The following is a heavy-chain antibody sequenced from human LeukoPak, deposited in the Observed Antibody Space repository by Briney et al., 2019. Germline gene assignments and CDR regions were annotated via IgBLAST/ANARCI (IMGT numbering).Heavy chain of an antibody. CDR3: ARDSAITMVRGAFDY. J-gene: IGHJ4*02. D-gene: IGHD3-10*01. CDR2: ISYDGSNK. V-gene: IGHV3-30*03. Sequence: QTGGSLRLSCAASGFTFSDYYMSWIRQAPGKGLEWVAVISYDGSNKYYADSVKGRFTISRDNAKNSLYLQMNSLRAEDTAVYYCARDSAITMVRGAFDYWGQGTLVTVSS. CDR1: GFTFSDYY.